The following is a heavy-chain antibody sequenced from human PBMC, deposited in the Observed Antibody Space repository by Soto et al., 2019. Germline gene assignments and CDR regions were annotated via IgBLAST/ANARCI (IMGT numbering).Heavy chain of an antibody. V-gene: IGHV1-69*02. CDR1: GDTFNFYT. D-gene: IGHD3-10*01. CDR2: TNPILSMS. J-gene: IGHJ4*02. CDR3: GPSYGLGSQAFAY. Sequence: QVHLVQSGAELKKPGSSVRVSCKASGDTFNFYTINWVRQAPGLGLEWMGRTNPILSMSNSALKFQGRLSISADQSTSTAYMDLSSLRSDDTAVYCCGPSYGLGSQAFAYWGQGALVTVSS.